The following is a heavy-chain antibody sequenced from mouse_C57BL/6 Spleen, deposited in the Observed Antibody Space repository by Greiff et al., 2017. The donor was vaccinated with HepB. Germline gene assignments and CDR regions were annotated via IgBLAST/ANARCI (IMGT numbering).Heavy chain of an antibody. CDR3: ARGAPYAMDY. J-gene: IGHJ4*01. CDR1: GFSLTSYG. CDR2: IWSGGST. Sequence: VKLQQSGPGLVQPSQSLSITCTVSGFSLTSYGVHWVRQSPVKCLEWLGVIWSGGSTDYTAAFISRLSISKDNSKSQIFFKMNRLQADDTAIYYCARGAPYAMDYWGQGTSVTVSS. V-gene: IGHV2-2*01.